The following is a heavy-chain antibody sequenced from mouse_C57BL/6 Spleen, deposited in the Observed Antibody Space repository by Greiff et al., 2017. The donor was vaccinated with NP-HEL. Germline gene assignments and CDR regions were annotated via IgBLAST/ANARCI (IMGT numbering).Heavy chain of an antibody. D-gene: IGHD1-1*01. CDR3: ARGDYYGGYFDV. Sequence: QVQLQQPGAELVRPGSSVKLSCKASGYTFTSYWMHWVKQRPIQGLEWIGNIDPSDSEPHYNQKFKDKATLTVDKSSSTAYMQLSSLTSEDSAVYYCARGDYYGGYFDVWGTGTTVTVSS. J-gene: IGHJ1*03. CDR1: GYTFTSYW. V-gene: IGHV1-52*01. CDR2: IDPSDSEP.